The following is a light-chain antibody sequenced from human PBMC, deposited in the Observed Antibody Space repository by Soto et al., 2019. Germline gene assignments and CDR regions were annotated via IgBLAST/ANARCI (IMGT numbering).Light chain of an antibody. V-gene: IGLV1-40*01. J-gene: IGLJ1*01. CDR1: SSNIGAGYD. CDR3: QSYDSSLSGYV. CDR2: GNS. Sequence: SVLTRAPPVSGAPGQRVTISCTGSSSNIGAGYDVHWYQQLPGTAPKLLIYGNSNRPSGVPDRFSGSKSGTSASLAITGLQAEDEADYYCQSYDSSLSGYVFGTGTKVTVL.